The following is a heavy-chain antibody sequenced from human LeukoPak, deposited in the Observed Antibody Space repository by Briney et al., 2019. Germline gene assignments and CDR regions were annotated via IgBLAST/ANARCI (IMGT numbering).Heavy chain of an antibody. CDR1: GYIFTDYY. J-gene: IGHJ4*02. V-gene: IGHV1-2*06. CDR3: ARDLASTPNWEFDY. CDR2: INPKSGGT. Sequence: ASVKVSCKASGYIFTDYYIHWLRQAPGQGLEWMGRINPKSGGTEDAQDFQGRVTMTRDTSINTAYMELSSLISDDTAVYYCARDLASTPNWEFDYWGQGTPVTVSP. D-gene: IGHD1-1*01.